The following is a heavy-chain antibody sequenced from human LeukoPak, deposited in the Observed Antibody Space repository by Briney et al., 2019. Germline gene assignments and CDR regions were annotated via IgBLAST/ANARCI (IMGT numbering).Heavy chain of an antibody. J-gene: IGHJ3*02. CDR1: GFTFSSYG. CDR2: IRYDGSNK. Sequence: GGSLRLSCAASGFTFSSYGMHWVRQAPGKGLEWVAFIRYDGSNKYYADSVKGRFTISRDNSKNTLYLQMNSLRAGDTAVYYCAKDWAVAFDIWGQGTMVTVSP. D-gene: IGHD3-16*01. CDR3: AKDWAVAFDI. V-gene: IGHV3-30*02.